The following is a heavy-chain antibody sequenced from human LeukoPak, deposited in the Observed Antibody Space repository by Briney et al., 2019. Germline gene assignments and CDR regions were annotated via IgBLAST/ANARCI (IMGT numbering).Heavy chain of an antibody. D-gene: IGHD4-17*01. J-gene: IGHJ5*02. CDR1: GGSISNYY. CDR3: ARRISGDYGNWLDP. CDR2: VYHSGNT. Sequence: ETLSLTCTVSGGSISNYYWNWIRQPPGKRLEWIGSVYHSGNTNYNPSLGSRVTMSVDTSKNQFSLKLNSVTATDTAVYYCARRISGDYGNWLDPWGQGTLVTVSS. V-gene: IGHV4-59*01.